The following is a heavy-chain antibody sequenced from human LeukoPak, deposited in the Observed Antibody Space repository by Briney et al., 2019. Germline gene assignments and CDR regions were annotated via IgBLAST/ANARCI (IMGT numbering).Heavy chain of an antibody. V-gene: IGHV4-59*08. CDR2: IYYSGST. Sequence: PSETLSLTCTVSGGSISSYYWSWIWQPPGKGLEWIGYIYYSGSTNYNPSLKSRVTISADTSKNQFSLKLSSVTAADTAVYYCARGVKIDYSSSSRNWYFDLWGRGTLVTVSS. D-gene: IGHD6-6*01. CDR3: ARGVKIDYSSSSRNWYFDL. J-gene: IGHJ2*01. CDR1: GGSISSYY.